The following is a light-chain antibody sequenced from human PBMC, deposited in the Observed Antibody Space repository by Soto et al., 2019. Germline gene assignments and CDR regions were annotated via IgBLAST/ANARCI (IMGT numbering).Light chain of an antibody. CDR3: TSYTTSSTSYV. CDR2: EVS. V-gene: IGLV2-14*01. J-gene: IGLJ1*01. CDR1: SRDSGGYNY. Sequence: QSALTQPASVSGSPGQSITISCTGTSRDSGGYNYVSWYQQHPGKAPKLMSYEVSNRPSGVSNRCSGSKSGNTGSMTISGLQAEDDADYSSTSYTTSSTSYVFATGTKVTVL.